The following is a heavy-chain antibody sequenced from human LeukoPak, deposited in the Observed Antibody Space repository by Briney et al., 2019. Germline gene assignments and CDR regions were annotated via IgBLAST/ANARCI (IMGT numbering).Heavy chain of an antibody. J-gene: IGHJ4*02. Sequence: SETLSLTCAVYGGSFSGYYWSWIRQPPGKGLEWIGEINHSGSTNYNPSLKSRVTISVDTSKNQFSLKLSSVTAADTAVYYCARGPARLYITMIVVVTRRYYFDYWGQGTLVTVSS. V-gene: IGHV4-34*01. CDR2: INHSGST. D-gene: IGHD3-22*01. CDR3: ARGPARLYITMIVVVTRRYYFDY. CDR1: GGSFSGYY.